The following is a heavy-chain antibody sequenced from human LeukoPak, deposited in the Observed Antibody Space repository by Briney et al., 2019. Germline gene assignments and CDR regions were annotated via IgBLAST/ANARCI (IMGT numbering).Heavy chain of an antibody. Sequence: GGSLRLSCAASGFTFSSYGMSWVRQAPGKGLEWVANIKQDGSEKYYVDSVKGRFTISRDNAKNSLYLQMNSLRAEDTAVYYCARDGYPWGQGTLVTVSS. D-gene: IGHD2-15*01. CDR3: ARDGYP. J-gene: IGHJ5*02. CDR1: GFTFSSYG. CDR2: IKQDGSEK. V-gene: IGHV3-7*01.